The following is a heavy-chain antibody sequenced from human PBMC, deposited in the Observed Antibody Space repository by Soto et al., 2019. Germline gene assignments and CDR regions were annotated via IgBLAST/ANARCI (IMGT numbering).Heavy chain of an antibody. V-gene: IGHV3-7*01. J-gene: IGHJ6*02. CDR3: GRDEDPNGVGV. Sequence: EVRLVESGGGLVQPGGSLRLSCVASGFTFTSYWMSWVRQAPGKGLEWVANIKGDGSEKRYVDSVKGRLTISRDNAKNSVYLQMNRLRVQDTAMYYCGRDEDPNGVGVRGQGTTVTVS. CDR2: IKGDGSEK. CDR1: GFTFTSYW.